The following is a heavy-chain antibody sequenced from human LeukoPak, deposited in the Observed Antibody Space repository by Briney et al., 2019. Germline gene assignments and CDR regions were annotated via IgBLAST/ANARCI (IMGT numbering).Heavy chain of an antibody. J-gene: IGHJ4*02. CDR3: ARDLRYDSSGWAFDY. CDR2: IYYSGST. D-gene: IGHD3-22*01. V-gene: IGHV4-59*01. Sequence: PSETLSLTCTVSGDSISSYYWSWIRQPPGKGLEWIGYIYYSGSTNYNPSLKSRVTISVDTSKNQFSLKLSSVTAADTAVYYCARDLRYDSSGWAFDYWGQGTLVTVSS. CDR1: GDSISSYY.